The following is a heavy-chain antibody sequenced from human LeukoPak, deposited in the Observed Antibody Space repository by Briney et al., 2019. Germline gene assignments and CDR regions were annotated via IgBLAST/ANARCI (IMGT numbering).Heavy chain of an antibody. Sequence: SETLSLTCSVSGDSTTGYFSTWIRQPPGKGPKWIGYVYYRGDTSYSPSLDSRVSISVDTSKKQFSLKLNSVTAADTAVYYCARHVTVTYDAFDLWGQGTMVTVSS. CDR1: GDSTTGYF. D-gene: IGHD4-11*01. CDR2: VYYRGDT. V-gene: IGHV4-59*08. J-gene: IGHJ3*01. CDR3: ARHVTVTYDAFDL.